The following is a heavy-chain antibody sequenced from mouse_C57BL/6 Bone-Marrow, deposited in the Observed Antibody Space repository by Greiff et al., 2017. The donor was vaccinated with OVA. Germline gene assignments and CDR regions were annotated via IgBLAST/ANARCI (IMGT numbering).Heavy chain of an antibody. D-gene: IGHD1-1*01. CDR3: ARGGTTFSYWYFDV. CDR2: ISDGGSYT. J-gene: IGHJ1*03. Sequence: EVNVVESGGGLVKPGGSLKLSCAASGFTFSSYAMSWVRQTPEKRLEWVATISDGGSYTYYPDNVKGRFTISRDNAKNNLYLQMSHLKSEDTAMYYCARGGTTFSYWYFDVWGTGTTVTVSS. CDR1: GFTFSSYA. V-gene: IGHV5-4*03.